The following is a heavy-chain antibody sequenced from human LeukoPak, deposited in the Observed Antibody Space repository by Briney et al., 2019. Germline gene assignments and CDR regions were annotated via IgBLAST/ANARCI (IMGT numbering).Heavy chain of an antibody. D-gene: IGHD3-16*01. CDR1: GYTFTSYA. CDR2: INTNTGNP. J-gene: IGHJ6*02. V-gene: IGHV7-4-1*02. CDR3: ARGLGIGYYYGMDV. Sequence: GASVKVSCKASGYTFTSYAMNWVRQAPGQGLEWMGWINTNTGNPTYAQGFTGRFVFSLDTSVSAAYLRISSLKAEDTAVYYCARGLGIGYYYGMDVWGQGTTVTVSS.